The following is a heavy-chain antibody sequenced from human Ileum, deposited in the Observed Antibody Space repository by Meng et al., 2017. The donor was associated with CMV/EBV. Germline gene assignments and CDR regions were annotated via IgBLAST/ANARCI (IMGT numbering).Heavy chain of an antibody. D-gene: IGHD2-15*01. CDR3: ARADRRSGDSSFDY. V-gene: IGHV3-74*01. CDR1: GFTFSNYY. Sequence: ASGFTFSNYYMHWVRQAPGRELVWDWRVSNGESGTTCANSVKRRFTMSRDNAKNTLYLQMNSLRAEDTAVDYCARADRRSGDSSFDYWGQGALVTVSS. CDR2: VSNGESGT. J-gene: IGHJ4*02.